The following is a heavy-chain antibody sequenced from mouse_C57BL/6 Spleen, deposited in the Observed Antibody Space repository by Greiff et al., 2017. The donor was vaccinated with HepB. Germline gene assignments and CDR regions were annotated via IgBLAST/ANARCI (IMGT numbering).Heavy chain of an antibody. V-gene: IGHV1-7*01. D-gene: IGHD2-3*01. CDR1: GYTFTSYW. Sequence: VQGVESGAELAKPGASVKLSCKASGYTFTSYWMHWVKQRPGQGLEWIGYINPSSGYTKYNQKFKDKATLTEDKSSSTAYMQLSSLTYEDSAVYYCARDGLYYAMDYWGQGTSVTVSS. CDR3: ARDGLYYAMDY. CDR2: INPSSGYT. J-gene: IGHJ4*01.